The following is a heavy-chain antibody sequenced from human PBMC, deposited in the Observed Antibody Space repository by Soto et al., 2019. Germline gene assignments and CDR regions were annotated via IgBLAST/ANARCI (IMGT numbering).Heavy chain of an antibody. CDR1: GGAITSYD. CDR3: ARDITVTTGIDY. J-gene: IGHJ4*02. V-gene: IGHV4-4*07. CDR2: IYTIGTT. Sequence: SETLSLTCTVSGGAITSYDWSWVRQPAGKRLEWIGRIYTIGTTEYNPSLKSRATMSVDTSKNQFSLKLTSVTAADTVVYYWARDITVTTGIDYWGQGTRVTASS. D-gene: IGHD4-17*01.